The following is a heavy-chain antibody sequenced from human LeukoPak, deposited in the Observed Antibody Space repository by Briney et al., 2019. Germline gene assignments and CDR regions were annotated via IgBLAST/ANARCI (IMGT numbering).Heavy chain of an antibody. CDR2: IWYDGSNK. CDR3: ARDRATVTLYYYYYGMDV. D-gene: IGHD4-17*01. CDR1: GFTFSSYG. V-gene: IGHV3-33*01. J-gene: IGHJ6*02. Sequence: GRSLRLSCAASGFTFSSYGMHWVRQAPGKGLEWVAVIWYDGSNKYYADSVKGRFTISRGNSKNTLYLQMNSLRAEDTAVYYCARDRATVTLYYYYYGMDVWGQGTTVTVSS.